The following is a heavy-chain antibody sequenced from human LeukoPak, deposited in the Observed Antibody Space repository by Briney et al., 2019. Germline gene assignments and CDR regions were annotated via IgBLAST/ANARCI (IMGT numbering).Heavy chain of an antibody. CDR1: GFTFSSYW. Sequence: GGSLRLSCAASGFTFSSYWMHWVRQAPGKGLVWVSRINSDGSSTSYADSVKGRFTISRDNAKNTLYLQMNSLRAEDAAVYYCARVPGGNSYYYYMDVWGKGTTVTVSS. CDR2: INSDGSST. CDR3: ARVPGGNSYYYYMDV. D-gene: IGHD2-15*01. V-gene: IGHV3-74*01. J-gene: IGHJ6*03.